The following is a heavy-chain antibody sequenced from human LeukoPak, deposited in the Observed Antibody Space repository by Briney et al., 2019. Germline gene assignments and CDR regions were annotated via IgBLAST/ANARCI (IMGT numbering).Heavy chain of an antibody. J-gene: IGHJ6*03. CDR2: IRYDGGIR. CDR1: GFTFSSYG. V-gene: IGHV3-30*02. D-gene: IGHD2-2*01. Sequence: GGSLSLSCAASGFTFSSYGMHWVRQAPGKGLEWVEFIRYDGGIRYYADSVKGRFTISRDNSKNTLYLQMNSLRAEDTAVYYCAKGLYCSSTSCYSYYYYYYMDVWGKGTTVTVSS. CDR3: AKGLYCSSTSCYSYYYYYYMDV.